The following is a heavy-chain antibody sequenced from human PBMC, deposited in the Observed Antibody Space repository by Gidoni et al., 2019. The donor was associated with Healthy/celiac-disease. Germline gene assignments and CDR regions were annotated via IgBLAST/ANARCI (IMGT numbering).Heavy chain of an antibody. CDR3: ASSYYYGSGSPPYYYGMDV. J-gene: IGHJ6*02. CDR2: IYYSGST. D-gene: IGHD3-10*01. CDR1: CGSISSGDYS. Sequence: QVQLQESGPGLVKPSQTLSLTCTVPCGSISSGDYSWSWIRQPPGKGLEWSGYIYYSGSTYYNPSLKSRVTISVDTSNNQFSLKLSSVTAADTAVYYCASSYYYGSGSPPYYYGMDVWGQGTTVTVSS. V-gene: IGHV4-30-4*01.